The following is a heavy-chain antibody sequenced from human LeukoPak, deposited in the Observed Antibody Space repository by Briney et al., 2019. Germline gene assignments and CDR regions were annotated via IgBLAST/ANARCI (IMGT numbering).Heavy chain of an antibody. V-gene: IGHV3-30-3*01. CDR1: GSTFSSYA. D-gene: IGHD3-22*01. Sequence: GGSLRLSCAASGSTFSSYAMHWVRQAPGKGLEWVAVISYDGSNKYCADSVKGRFTISRDNSKNTLYLQMNSLRAEDTAVYYCASSSGFDYWGQGTLVTVSS. J-gene: IGHJ4*02. CDR3: ASSSGFDY. CDR2: ISYDGSNK.